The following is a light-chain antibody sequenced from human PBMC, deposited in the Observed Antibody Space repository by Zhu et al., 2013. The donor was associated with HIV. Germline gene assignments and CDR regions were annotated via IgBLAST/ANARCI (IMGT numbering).Light chain of an antibody. CDR2: EDS. Sequence: SYELTQTASVSVSPGQTATIACSGDKLGDKYVSWYQQKPGQSPLLVIYEDSKRPSGLPERFSGSNSGNTATLTISGAQAMDEADYYCQAWDSKSVVFGGGTQLTVL. CDR3: QAWDSKSVV. V-gene: IGLV3-1*01. J-gene: IGLJ2*01. CDR1: KLGDKY.